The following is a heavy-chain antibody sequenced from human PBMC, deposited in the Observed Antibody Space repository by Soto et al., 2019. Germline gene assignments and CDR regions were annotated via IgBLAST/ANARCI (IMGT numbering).Heavy chain of an antibody. Sequence: GGSLRLSCAASGFTFSSYAMHWVRQAPGKGLEWVAVISYDGSNKYYADSVKGRFTISRDNSKNTLYLQMSSLRAEDTAVYYCARDGGGSYYHGAFHIWGQGTMVTVSS. V-gene: IGHV3-30-3*01. CDR2: ISYDGSNK. D-gene: IGHD1-26*01. J-gene: IGHJ3*02. CDR1: GFTFSSYA. CDR3: ARDGGGSYYHGAFHI.